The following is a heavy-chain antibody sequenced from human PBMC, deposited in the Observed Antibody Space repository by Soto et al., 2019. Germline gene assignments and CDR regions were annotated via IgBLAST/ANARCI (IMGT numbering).Heavy chain of an antibody. J-gene: IGHJ3*02. Sequence: SETLSLTCTVSGGSVNSDSSYWSWIRQPPGKGLEWIGYIYSSGGTNYNPSLKSRVTISVDKAKNQFSLKLSSLTAADTAVYYCARDLPAIVAAAMPRRAFDIWGQGTMVTVSS. D-gene: IGHD2-2*01. V-gene: IGHV4-61*01. CDR2: IYSSGGT. CDR1: GGSVNSDSSY. CDR3: ARDLPAIVAAAMPRRAFDI.